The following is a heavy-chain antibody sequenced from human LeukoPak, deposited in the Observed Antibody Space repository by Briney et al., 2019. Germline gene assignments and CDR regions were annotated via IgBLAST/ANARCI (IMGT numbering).Heavy chain of an antibody. D-gene: IGHD4-17*01. CDR3: AREGEPKHYGDYADYYYYYMDV. CDR1: GYTFTSYA. V-gene: IGHV1-3*03. Sequence: ASVKVSCKASGYTFTSYAMHWVRQAPGQRLEWMGWINAGNGNTKYSQEFQGRVTITRDTSASTVYMELSSLRSEDTAVYYCAREGEPKHYGDYADYYYYYMDVWGKGTTVTISS. J-gene: IGHJ6*03. CDR2: INAGNGNT.